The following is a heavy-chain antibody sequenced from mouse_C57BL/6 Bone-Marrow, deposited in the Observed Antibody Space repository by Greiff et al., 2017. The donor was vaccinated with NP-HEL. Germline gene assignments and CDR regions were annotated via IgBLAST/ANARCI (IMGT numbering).Heavy chain of an antibody. Sequence: EVKLMESGEGLVKPGGSLKLSCAASGFTFSSYAMSWVRQTPEKRLEWVAYISSGGDYIYYADTVTGRFTISRDNARNTLYLQMSGLKSEDTAMYYCTRGWDWYFDVWGTGTTVTVSS. V-gene: IGHV5-9-1*02. CDR2: ISSGGDYI. D-gene: IGHD3-3*01. CDR3: TRGWDWYFDV. CDR1: GFTFSSYA. J-gene: IGHJ1*03.